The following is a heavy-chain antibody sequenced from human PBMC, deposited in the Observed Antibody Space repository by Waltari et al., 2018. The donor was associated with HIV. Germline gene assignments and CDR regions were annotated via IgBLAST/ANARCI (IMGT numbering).Heavy chain of an antibody. V-gene: IGHV4-61*02. CDR2: IYTSGST. D-gene: IGHD2-21*02. J-gene: IGHJ5*02. Sequence: QVQLQESGPGLVKPSQTLSLTCTVSVGSSSSGSYYWSCIRQPAGKGLEWIGRIYTSGSTNYNPYLKSRVTISVDTSKNQFSLKLSSVTAADTAVYYCARAVVVTPNWFDPWGQGTLVTVSS. CDR1: VGSSSSGSYY. CDR3: ARAVVVTPNWFDP.